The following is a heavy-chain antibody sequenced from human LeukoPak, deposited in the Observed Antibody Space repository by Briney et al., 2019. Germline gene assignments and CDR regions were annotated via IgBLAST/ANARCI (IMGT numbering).Heavy chain of an antibody. Sequence: PGGSLRLSCAASGFTFSSSTMNWVRQAPGKGLEWVSSISSSSNYIYYADSVKGRFTICRDNAKNSLYLQMNSLRAEDTAVYYCVRIPNSANFPNWFDPWGQGTLVTVSS. CDR3: VRIPNSANFPNWFDP. J-gene: IGHJ5*02. V-gene: IGHV3-21*06. D-gene: IGHD4/OR15-4a*01. CDR1: GFTFSSST. CDR2: ISSSSNYI.